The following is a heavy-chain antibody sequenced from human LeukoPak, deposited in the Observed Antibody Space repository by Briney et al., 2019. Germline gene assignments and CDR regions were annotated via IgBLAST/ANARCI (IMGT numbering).Heavy chain of an antibody. J-gene: IGHJ4*02. Sequence: PGGSLRLSCAASGFTVSSNYINWVRQAPGKGLVWVSRINSDGGTTGYADSVKGRFTISRDNAKNTLYLQMNSLRAEDTALYYCARGGTSGSLIYWGQGTLVTVSS. CDR2: INSDGGTT. CDR1: GFTVSSNY. D-gene: IGHD1-26*01. CDR3: ARGGTSGSLIY. V-gene: IGHV3-74*01.